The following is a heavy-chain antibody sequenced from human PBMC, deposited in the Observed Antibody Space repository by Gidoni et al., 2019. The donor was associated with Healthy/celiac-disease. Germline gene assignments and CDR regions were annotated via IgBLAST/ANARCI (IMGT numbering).Heavy chain of an antibody. CDR1: GGTFSRYA. CDR3: ARSLAVAGYYYYMDV. V-gene: IGHV1-69*01. CDR2: IIPIFGTA. J-gene: IGHJ6*03. Sequence: QVQLVQSGAEVKKPGSSVKVSCKASGGTFSRYAISWVLQAPGQGLEWMGGIIPIFGTANYAQKFQGRVTITADESTSTAYMELSSLRSEDTAVYYCARSLAVAGYYYYMDVWGKGTTVTVSS. D-gene: IGHD6-19*01.